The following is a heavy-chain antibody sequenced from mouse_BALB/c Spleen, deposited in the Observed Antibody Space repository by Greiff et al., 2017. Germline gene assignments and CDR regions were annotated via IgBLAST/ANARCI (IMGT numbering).Heavy chain of an antibody. CDR2: INSNGGST. V-gene: IGHV5-6-3*01. CDR1: GFTFSSYG. Sequence: EVQLVESGGGLVQPGGSLKLSCAASGFTFSSYGMSWVRQTPDKRLELVATINSNGGSTYYPDSVKGRFTISRDNAKNTLYLQMSSLKSEDTAMYYCARDQGLFAYWGQGTLVTVSA. CDR3: ARDQGLFAY. J-gene: IGHJ3*01.